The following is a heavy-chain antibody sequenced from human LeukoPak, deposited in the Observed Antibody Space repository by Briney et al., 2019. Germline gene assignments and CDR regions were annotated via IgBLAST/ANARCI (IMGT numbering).Heavy chain of an antibody. V-gene: IGHV5-51*01. Sequence: GESLKISCKGSGYSFTSYWIGWVRQMPGKGLEWMGIIYPGDSDTRYSPSFQGQVTISADKSIGTAYLQWSSLRASDTAMYYCSRQGCTTTSCHTIDSWGQGTLVTVSS. CDR1: GYSFTSYW. CDR2: IYPGDSDT. CDR3: SRQGCTTTSCHTIDS. J-gene: IGHJ4*02. D-gene: IGHD2-2*02.